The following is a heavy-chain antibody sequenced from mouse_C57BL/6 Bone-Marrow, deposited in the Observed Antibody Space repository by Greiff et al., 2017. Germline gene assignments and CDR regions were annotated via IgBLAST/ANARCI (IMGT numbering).Heavy chain of an antibody. D-gene: IGHD2-2*01. CDR2: IHPNSGSI. CDR3: ARIEVTTDY. J-gene: IGHJ2*01. Sequence: VQLQQPGAELVKPGASVKLSCKASGYTFTSYWMHWVKQRPGQGLEWIGMIHPNSGSINYNEKFKSKATLTVDKSSSTAYIQLSSLTSEDSAVYYCARIEVTTDYWGQGTTLTVSS. V-gene: IGHV1-64*01. CDR1: GYTFTSYW.